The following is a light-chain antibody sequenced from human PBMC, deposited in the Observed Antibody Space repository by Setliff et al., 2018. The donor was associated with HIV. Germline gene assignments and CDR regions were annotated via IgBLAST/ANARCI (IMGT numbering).Light chain of an antibody. CDR1: SSDVGGYNF. J-gene: IGLJ1*01. V-gene: IGLV2-14*03. Sequence: ALTQPASVSGSPGQSITISCTGTSSDVGGYNFVCWYQQHPDKAPKLMIYDVNERPSGVSNRFSGSKSGNTASLTISGLQAEDEADYYCSSFTSSTTYVFGTGTKVTVL. CDR3: SSFTSSTTYV. CDR2: DVN.